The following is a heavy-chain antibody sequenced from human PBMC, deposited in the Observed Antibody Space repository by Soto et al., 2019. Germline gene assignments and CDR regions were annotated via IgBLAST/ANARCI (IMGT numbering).Heavy chain of an antibody. CDR1: GGTFSSYA. Sequence: SVKVSCKASGGTFSSYAISWVRQAPGQGLEWMGGIIPIFGTANYAQKFQGRVTITADESTSTAYMELSSLRSEDTAVYYCARVSYYYDSSGYYFDYWGQGTLVTVSS. J-gene: IGHJ4*02. D-gene: IGHD3-22*01. CDR3: ARVSYYYDSSGYYFDY. V-gene: IGHV1-69*13. CDR2: IIPIFGTA.